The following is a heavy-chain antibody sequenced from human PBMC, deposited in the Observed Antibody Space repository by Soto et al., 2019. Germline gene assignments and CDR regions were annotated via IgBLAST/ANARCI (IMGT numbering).Heavy chain of an antibody. V-gene: IGHV4-30-2*01. J-gene: IGHJ4*01. CDR1: GGSISSGGYS. CDR2: IYHSGST. D-gene: IGHD6-13*01. CDR3: ARYSAASGTYYFDY. Sequence: PSETLSLTCAVSGGSISSGGYSWSWIRQPPGKGLEWIGYIYHSGSTYYNPSLRGRVTLSLDTSKNQLSLILYSVTAADTGVYYCARYSAASGTYYFDYWGPGTLVNVSS.